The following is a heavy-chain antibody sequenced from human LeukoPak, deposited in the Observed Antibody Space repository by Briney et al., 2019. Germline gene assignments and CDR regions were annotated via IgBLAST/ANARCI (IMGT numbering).Heavy chain of an antibody. CDR2: IIPILGIA. Sequence: SVKVSCKASGGTFSSYAISWVRQAPGQGLEWMGRIIPILGIANYAQKFQGRVTMTRDTSTSTVYMELSSLRSEDTAVYYCARGDDYVWGSYPLGFDYWGQGTLVTVSS. J-gene: IGHJ4*02. V-gene: IGHV1-69*04. D-gene: IGHD3-16*02. CDR3: ARGDDYVWGSYPLGFDY. CDR1: GGTFSSYA.